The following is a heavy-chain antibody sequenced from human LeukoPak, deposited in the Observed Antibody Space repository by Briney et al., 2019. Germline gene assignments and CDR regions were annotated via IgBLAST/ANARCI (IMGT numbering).Heavy chain of an antibody. CDR2: IYTSGST. D-gene: IGHD3-22*01. CDR1: GGSISSGSYY. CDR3: ARVQDDSSRPEYFQH. Sequence: SQTLSLTCTVSGGSISSGSYYWSWIRQPAGKGLEWIGRIYTSGSTNYNPSLKSRVTISVDTSKNQFSLKLSSVTAADTAVYYCARVQDDSSRPEYFQHWGQGTLVTVSS. J-gene: IGHJ1*01. V-gene: IGHV4-61*02.